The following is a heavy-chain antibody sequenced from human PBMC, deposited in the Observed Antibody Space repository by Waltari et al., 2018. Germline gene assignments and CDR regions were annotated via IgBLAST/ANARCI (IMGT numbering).Heavy chain of an antibody. CDR2: ISGSGGST. V-gene: IGHV3-23*01. CDR1: GFTFSSYA. Sequence: EVQLLESGGGLVQPGGSLRLSCAASGFTFSSYAMSWVRQAPGKGLEWVSAISGSGGSTYYADAVKGRFTISRDNSKNTLYLQMNSLRAEDTAVYYCAKVHYHYYYYYYYGMDVWGQGTTVTVSS. J-gene: IGHJ6*02. CDR3: AKVHYHYYYYYYYGMDV. D-gene: IGHD3-22*01.